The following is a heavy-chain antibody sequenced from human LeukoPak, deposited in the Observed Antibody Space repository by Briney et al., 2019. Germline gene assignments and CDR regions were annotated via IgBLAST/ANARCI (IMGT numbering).Heavy chain of an antibody. Sequence: GESLKISCKGSGYSFTSYWIGWVRQMPGKGLEWMGIIYPGDSDTRYSPSFQGQVTISADKSISTAYLQWSSLKASDTAMYYCARSVYYDSSGYRTYYFDYWGQGTLVTVSS. CDR3: ARSVYYDSSGYRTYYFDY. J-gene: IGHJ4*02. CDR1: GYSFTSYW. D-gene: IGHD3-22*01. V-gene: IGHV5-51*01. CDR2: IYPGDSDT.